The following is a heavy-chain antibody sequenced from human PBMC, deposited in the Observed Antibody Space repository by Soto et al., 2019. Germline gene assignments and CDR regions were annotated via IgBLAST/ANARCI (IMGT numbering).Heavy chain of an antibody. Sequence: QVQLRESGPGLVKPSQTLSLTCSVSGGSVSSGDYYWSWIRQSPGKGLEWIAYFSHSGNTYYSPSLKCRVTVSSNMSKKQFSLRLSSVTAADTATYYCAVNGGNYNFDNWGQGTLVTVSS. CDR3: AVNGGNYNFDN. J-gene: IGHJ4*02. CDR2: FSHSGNT. V-gene: IGHV4-30-4*01. D-gene: IGHD1-26*01. CDR1: GGSVSSGDYY.